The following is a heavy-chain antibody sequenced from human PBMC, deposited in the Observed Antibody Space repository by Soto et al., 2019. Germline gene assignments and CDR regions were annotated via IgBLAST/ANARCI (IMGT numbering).Heavy chain of an antibody. CDR3: ARGKTNFGDSLLGVFDI. CDR2: IYTTGSA. D-gene: IGHD4-17*01. Sequence: EGQLVESGGGLIQPGGSLRLSCAASGITVTSNSMGWVRQAPGKGLECVSFIYTTGSAYHAASVKGRFTISRDRSMNSLRLQRNRLRADDTAVNDCARGKTNFGDSLLGVFDIWCLGTMVTVSS. CDR1: GITVTSNS. V-gene: IGHV3-53*01. J-gene: IGHJ3*02.